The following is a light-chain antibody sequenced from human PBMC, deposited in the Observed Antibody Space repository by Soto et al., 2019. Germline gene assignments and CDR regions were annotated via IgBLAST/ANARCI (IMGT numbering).Light chain of an antibody. Sequence: EIVLTQSPCTLSLSPGERATLSCRASERLSSVYLAWYQQRPGQPPRLLIYGASNRATGIPDRFSGSGSGTDFTLTISSLEPEDFAVYYCQQRSNWPLITFGQGTRLEIK. CDR1: ERLSSVY. CDR2: GAS. CDR3: QQRSNWPLIT. J-gene: IGKJ5*01. V-gene: IGKV3-11*01.